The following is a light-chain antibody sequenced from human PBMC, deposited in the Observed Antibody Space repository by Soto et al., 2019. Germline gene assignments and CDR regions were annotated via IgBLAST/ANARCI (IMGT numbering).Light chain of an antibody. CDR3: CSYAGNSLWV. V-gene: IGLV2-11*01. CDR1: SSDVGGSNL. CDR2: DVI. J-gene: IGLJ3*02. Sequence: QSALTQPRSVSGSPGQSVTISCTGTSSDVGGSNLVSWYQQHAGRAPKLVIYDVIKRPSGVPDRFSGSKSGNTASLTISGLQGGDEAEYYCCSYAGNSLWVFGGGTKLTVL.